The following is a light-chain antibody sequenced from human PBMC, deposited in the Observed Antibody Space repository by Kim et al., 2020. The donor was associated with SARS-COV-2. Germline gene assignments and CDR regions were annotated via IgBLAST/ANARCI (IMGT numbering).Light chain of an antibody. CDR1: SSDVGGYNY. CDR2: EVS. V-gene: IGLV2-8*01. CDR3: SSYAGSNVV. J-gene: IGLJ2*01. Sequence: QSALTQPPSASGSPGQSVTISCPGTSSDVGGYNYVSWYQQHPGKAPKLMIYEVSKRPSGVPDRFSGSKSGNTASLTVSGLQAEDEADYYCSSYAGSNVVFGGGTQLTVL.